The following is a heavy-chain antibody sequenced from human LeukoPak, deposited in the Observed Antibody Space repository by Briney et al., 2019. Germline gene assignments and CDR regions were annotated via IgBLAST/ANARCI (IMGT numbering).Heavy chain of an antibody. CDR1: GFIFSNYG. CDR3: AKVPMDAGWLVLDY. CDR2: IAYDGSNK. J-gene: IGHJ4*02. D-gene: IGHD6-19*01. V-gene: IGHV3-30*18. Sequence: PGRSLRLSCAASGFIFSNYGMHWVRQAPGKGLEWAAVIAYDGSNKYYADSVKGRFTISRDNSKNTLYLQMNSLRAEDTAVYYCAKVPMDAGWLVLDYWGQGTLVTVSS.